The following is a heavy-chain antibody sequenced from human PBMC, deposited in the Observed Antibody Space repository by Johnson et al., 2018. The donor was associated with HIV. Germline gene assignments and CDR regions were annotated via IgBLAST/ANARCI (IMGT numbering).Heavy chain of an antibody. CDR1: GFTFNDYA. D-gene: IGHD6-13*01. V-gene: IGHV3-66*02. CDR2: LYSGGST. CDR3: ASWGVGSSWNHDAFDI. J-gene: IGHJ3*02. Sequence: EVQLVESGGGLVQPGRSLRLSCAASGFTFNDYAMHWVRQAPGKGLEWVSVLYSGGSTYYADSVKGRFTISRDNSKNTLYLQMNSMRAEDTAVYYCASWGVGSSWNHDAFDIWGQGTMVTVSS.